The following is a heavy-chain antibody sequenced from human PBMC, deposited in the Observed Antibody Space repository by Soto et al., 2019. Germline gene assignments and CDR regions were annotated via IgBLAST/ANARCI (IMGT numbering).Heavy chain of an antibody. Sequence: AETLSLTCAVSGGSISSGGYSWSWIRQPPGKGLEWIGYIYYSGSTNYNPSLKSRVTISVDTSKNQFSLKLSSVTAADTAVYYCASTAHSSGWYSGGFDYWGQGTLVTVSS. CDR1: GGSISSGGYS. CDR2: IYYSGST. D-gene: IGHD6-19*01. CDR3: ASTAHSSGWYSGGFDY. V-gene: IGHV4-61*08. J-gene: IGHJ4*02.